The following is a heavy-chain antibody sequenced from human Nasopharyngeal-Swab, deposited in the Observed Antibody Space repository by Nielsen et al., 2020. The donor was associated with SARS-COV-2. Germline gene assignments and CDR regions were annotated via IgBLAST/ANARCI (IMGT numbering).Heavy chain of an antibody. Sequence: GGSLRLSCAAPGFTVSSNYMSWVRQAPGKGLEWVSVIYSGGSTYYADSVKGRFTISRDNSKNTLYLQMNSLRAEDTAVYYCARASGSYYRVYYYGMDVWGQGTTVTVSS. CDR2: IYSGGST. D-gene: IGHD1-26*01. CDR1: GFTVSSNY. V-gene: IGHV3-53*01. CDR3: ARASGSYYRVYYYGMDV. J-gene: IGHJ6*02.